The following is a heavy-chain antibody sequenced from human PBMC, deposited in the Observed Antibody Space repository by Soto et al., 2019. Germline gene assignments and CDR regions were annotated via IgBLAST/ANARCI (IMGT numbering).Heavy chain of an antibody. CDR1: GINLSNAW. CDR2: IKSKSDGGTT. D-gene: IGHD3-3*01. CDR3: TPVFY. Sequence: PGGSLRLSCEGFGINLSNAWMSRVRQTPGKGLEWVGRIKSKSDGGTTDYAAPVKGRFTISRDDSKNTLYLEMNSLKSEDTALYYCTPVFYWGQGAPVTVYS. J-gene: IGHJ4*02. V-gene: IGHV3-15*01.